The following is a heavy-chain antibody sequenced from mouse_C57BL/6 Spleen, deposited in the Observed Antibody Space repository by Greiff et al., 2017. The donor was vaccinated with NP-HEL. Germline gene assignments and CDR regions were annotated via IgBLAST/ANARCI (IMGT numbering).Heavy chain of an antibody. CDR1: GFTFSNYA. D-gene: IGHD2-4*01. V-gene: IGHV5-1*01. Sequence: EVKLMESGGGLVQPGGSRKLSCAASGFTFSNYAMSWVRQTPEKRLEWVAAISTDGSFIYSPDTVKGRFTISRSNAKNTLFLQRSSLRYEDTAMYYCLRRSMITTPWFAYWGQGTLVTVSA. CDR3: LRRSMITTPWFAY. J-gene: IGHJ3*01. CDR2: ISTDGSFI.